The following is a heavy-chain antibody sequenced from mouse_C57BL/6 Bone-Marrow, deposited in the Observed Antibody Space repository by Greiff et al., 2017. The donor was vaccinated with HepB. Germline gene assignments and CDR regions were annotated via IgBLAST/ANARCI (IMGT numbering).Heavy chain of an antibody. V-gene: IGHV1-55*01. CDR1: GYTFTSYW. CDR2: IYPGSGST. D-gene: IGHD2-4*01. CDR3: ARKDTMIKGPFAY. Sequence: QVQLQHPGAELVKPGASVKMSCKASGYTFTSYWITWVKQRPGQGLEWIGDIYPGSGSTNYNEKFKSKATLTVDTSSSTAYMQLSSLTSEDSAVYYCARKDTMIKGPFAYWGQGTLVTVSA. J-gene: IGHJ3*01.